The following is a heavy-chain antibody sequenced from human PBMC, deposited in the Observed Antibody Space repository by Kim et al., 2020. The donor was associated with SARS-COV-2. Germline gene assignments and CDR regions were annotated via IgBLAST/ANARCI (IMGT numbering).Heavy chain of an antibody. CDR1: GFTFSTYW. J-gene: IGHJ4*02. Sequence: GGSLRLSCAASGFTFSTYWMHWVRQAPGKALVSVSRINKDGSTADYADSVRGRFTISRDNAKNMLYLQMDSLRAEDTAVYYCVVYHGSQSYSTDHWGQGTLVTVSS. V-gene: IGHV3-74*01. CDR2: INKDGSTA. D-gene: IGHD3-10*01. CDR3: VVYHGSQSYSTDH.